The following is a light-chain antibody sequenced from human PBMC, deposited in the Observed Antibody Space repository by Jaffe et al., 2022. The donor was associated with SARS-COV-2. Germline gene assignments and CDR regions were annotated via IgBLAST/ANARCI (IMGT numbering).Light chain of an antibody. Sequence: QSVVTQPPSASGTPGQRVTISCSGSSSNIGSNTVNWYQELPGMAPKLLINSHNQRPSGVPDRFSGSKSGTSASLAISGLQTEDEADYYCAAWDDSLKRVLFGGGTKLTVL. CDR3: AAWDDSLKRVL. CDR1: SSNIGSNT. CDR2: SHN. V-gene: IGLV1-44*01. J-gene: IGLJ2*01.